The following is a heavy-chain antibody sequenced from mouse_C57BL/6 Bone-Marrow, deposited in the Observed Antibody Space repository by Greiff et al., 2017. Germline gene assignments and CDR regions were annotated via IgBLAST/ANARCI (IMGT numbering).Heavy chain of an antibody. CDR1: GYTFTSYW. J-gene: IGHJ3*01. D-gene: IGHD1-1*01. CDR2: INPSNGGT. Sequence: QVQLQQPGTVLVKPGASVKLSCKASGYTFTSYWMHWVKQRPGQGLEWIGNINPSNGGTNYNEKFKSKATMTVDKSSCTAYMQLSSLTSEDSAVYYCARSGYYGPFAYWGQGTLVTVSA. CDR3: ARSGYYGPFAY. V-gene: IGHV1-53*01.